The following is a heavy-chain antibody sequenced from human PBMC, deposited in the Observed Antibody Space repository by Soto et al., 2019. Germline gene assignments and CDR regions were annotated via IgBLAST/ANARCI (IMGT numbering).Heavy chain of an antibody. J-gene: IGHJ4*02. V-gene: IGHV4-34*01. D-gene: IGHD3-10*01. Sequence: QVQLQQWGAGLLKPSETLSLTCAVYGGSFSGYYWSWIRQPPGKGLEWIGEINHSGSTNYNPSLKSRVTISVDTSKNQFSLKLSSVTAADTAVYYCASEGYYLTRGFDYWGQGTLVTVSS. CDR1: GGSFSGYY. CDR2: INHSGST. CDR3: ASEGYYLTRGFDY.